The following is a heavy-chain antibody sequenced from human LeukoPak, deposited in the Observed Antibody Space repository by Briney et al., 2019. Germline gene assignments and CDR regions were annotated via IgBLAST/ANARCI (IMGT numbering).Heavy chain of an antibody. D-gene: IGHD3-22*01. CDR3: ARESDYYNSSGYYYGC. CDR2: INPKTGAT. CDR1: GYTFIGYY. Sequence: ASVKVSCKASGYTFIGYYIHWVRQAPGQGLERMGWINPKTGATKYAQKFQGRVTMTRDTSISTAYMELSRLRSDDTAVYYCARESDYYNSSGYYYGCWGQGTLVTVSS. J-gene: IGHJ4*02. V-gene: IGHV1-2*02.